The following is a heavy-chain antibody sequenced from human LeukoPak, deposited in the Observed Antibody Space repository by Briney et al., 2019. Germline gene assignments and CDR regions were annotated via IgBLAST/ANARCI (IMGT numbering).Heavy chain of an antibody. CDR1: GFTFSRYS. Sequence: PGGSLRLSCAASGFTFSRYSMNWVRQAPGKGLEWVSYSSDSGNTIHYADSVKGRFTISRDNAKNSLFLQMNSLRVEDTSVFYCARDQGGYNYGRGYFDYWGRGTLVTVSS. V-gene: IGHV3-48*01. CDR3: ARDQGGYNYGRGYFDY. J-gene: IGHJ4*02. CDR2: SSDSGNTI. D-gene: IGHD5-24*01.